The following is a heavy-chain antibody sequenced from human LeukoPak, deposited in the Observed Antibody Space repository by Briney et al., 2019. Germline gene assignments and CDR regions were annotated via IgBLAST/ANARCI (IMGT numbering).Heavy chain of an antibody. J-gene: IGHJ4*02. V-gene: IGHV3-21*01. CDR2: ISSSSSYI. D-gene: IGHD6-19*01. Sequence: PGGSLRLSCAASGFTFSSYSMNCVRQAPGKGLEWVSSISSSSSYIYYADSVKGRFTISRDNAKNSLYLQMNSLRAEDAAVYYCARDAAGSGWYYFDYWGQGTLVTVSS. CDR1: GFTFSSYS. CDR3: ARDAAGSGWYYFDY.